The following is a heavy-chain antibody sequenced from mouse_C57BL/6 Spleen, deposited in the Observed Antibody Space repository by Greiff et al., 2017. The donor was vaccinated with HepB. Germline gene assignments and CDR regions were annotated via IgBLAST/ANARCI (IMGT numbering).Heavy chain of an antibody. V-gene: IGHV1-15*01. J-gene: IGHJ2*01. CDR2: IDPETGGT. Sequence: QVHVKQSGAELVRPGASVTLSCKASGYTFTDYEMHWVKQTPVHGLEWIGAIDPETGGTAYNQKFKGKAILTADKSSSTAYMELRSLTSEDSAVYYCTRPLGQDYWGQGTTLTVSS. D-gene: IGHD3-3*01. CDR1: GYTFTDYE. CDR3: TRPLGQDY.